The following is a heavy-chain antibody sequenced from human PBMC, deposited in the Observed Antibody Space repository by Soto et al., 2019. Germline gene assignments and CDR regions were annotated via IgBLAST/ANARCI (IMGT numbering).Heavy chain of an antibody. CDR3: ARSTRRFSYGKIDY. D-gene: IGHD5-18*01. CDR2: ITTSSESK. CDR1: GFTFSSHS. J-gene: IGHJ4*02. Sequence: PVGSLRVSCAVSGFTFSSHSMNWVRQAPGKGLEWVSSITTSSESKYYTDSVKGRFTLSRDNAKNSLYPQMNSLRAEDTAVYYCARSTRRFSYGKIDYWGRGTLVTVSS. V-gene: IGHV3-21*01.